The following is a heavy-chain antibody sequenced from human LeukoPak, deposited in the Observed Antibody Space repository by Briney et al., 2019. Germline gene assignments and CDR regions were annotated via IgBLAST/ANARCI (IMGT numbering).Heavy chain of an antibody. CDR2: IWYDGSKK. V-gene: IGHV3-33*08. Sequence: GGSLRLSCAASGFSFSTFGMHWARRAPGKGLEWVAVIWYDGSKKFYAESVKGRFTISRDNSQNTLYLQMNPLRAEDTAVYYCGRDSLGGDYWGQGTLVTVSS. D-gene: IGHD3-16*01. J-gene: IGHJ4*02. CDR3: GRDSLGGDY. CDR1: GFSFSTFG.